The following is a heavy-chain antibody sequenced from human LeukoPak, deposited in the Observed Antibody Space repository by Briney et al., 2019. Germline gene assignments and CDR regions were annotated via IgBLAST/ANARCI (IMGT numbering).Heavy chain of an antibody. D-gene: IGHD2-2*01. CDR2: IYPGDSDT. CDR1: VFSFSNYW. V-gene: IGHV5-51*01. Sequence: GESLQISCKTSVFSFSNYWIAWVRQTPGEGLEWMGSIYPGDSDTRYNPSFQGQVTISADKSTKTAYLQWSSLKASDTAMYYCARLSVPAAIGGWFDPWGQGTLVTVSS. CDR3: ARLSVPAAIGGWFDP. J-gene: IGHJ5*02.